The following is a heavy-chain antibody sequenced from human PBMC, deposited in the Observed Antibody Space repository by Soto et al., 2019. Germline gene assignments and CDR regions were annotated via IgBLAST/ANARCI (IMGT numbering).Heavy chain of an antibody. CDR3: AREWIFGVVINYYHYMDV. Sequence: EVQLVESGGGLVQPGGSLRLSCAASGFTFSNHWMSWVRQAPGQGLEWVANIKQDESEIYYVDSVKGRFTISRDNAKNSLYLQMNSLRAEDTAVYYCAREWIFGVVINYYHYMDVWGKGTTVTVSS. J-gene: IGHJ6*03. CDR1: GFTFSNHW. V-gene: IGHV3-7*01. D-gene: IGHD3-3*01. CDR2: IKQDESEI.